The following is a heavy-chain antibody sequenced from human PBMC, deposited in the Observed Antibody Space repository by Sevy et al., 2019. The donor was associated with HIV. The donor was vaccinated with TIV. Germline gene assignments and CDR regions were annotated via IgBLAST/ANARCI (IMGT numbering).Heavy chain of an antibody. CDR1: GFTFSSYA. V-gene: IGHV3-30-3*01. J-gene: IGHJ4*02. CDR3: ARARVGPGDY. CDR2: ISYDGSNK. Sequence: GGSLRLSCAASGFTFSSYAMHWVRQAPGKGLEWVAVISYDGSNKYYADSVKGRFTISRDNSKNTLYLQMNSLRAEDTAVSYCARARVGPGDYWGQGTLVTVSS. D-gene: IGHD2-2*01.